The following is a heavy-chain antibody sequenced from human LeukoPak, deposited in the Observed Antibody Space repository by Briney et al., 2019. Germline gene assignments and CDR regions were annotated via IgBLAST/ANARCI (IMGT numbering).Heavy chain of an antibody. Sequence: GGSLRLSCAASGFTFSSYSMNWVRQAPGKGLGWVSYISSSSSTLYYADSVKGRFTTSRDNAKNSLYLQMNSLRAEDTAVYYCARDGRTVTRKAFDYWGQGTLVTVSS. V-gene: IGHV3-48*01. J-gene: IGHJ4*02. CDR1: GFTFSSYS. D-gene: IGHD4-17*01. CDR2: ISSSSSTL. CDR3: ARDGRTVTRKAFDY.